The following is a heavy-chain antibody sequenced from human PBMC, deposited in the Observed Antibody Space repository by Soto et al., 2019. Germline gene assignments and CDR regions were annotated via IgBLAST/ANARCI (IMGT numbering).Heavy chain of an antibody. D-gene: IGHD3-9*01. CDR3: ARLNDILTGYYSWFAP. V-gene: IGHV4-39*01. CDR1: GGSISSSSYY. CDR2: IYYSGST. Sequence: SETLSLTCTVSGGSISSSSYYWGWVRQPPGKGLEWIGSIYYSGSTYYNPSLKSRVTISVDTSKNQFSLKLSSVTAADTVVYYCARLNDILTGYYSWFAPGAQGTLVTV. J-gene: IGHJ5*02.